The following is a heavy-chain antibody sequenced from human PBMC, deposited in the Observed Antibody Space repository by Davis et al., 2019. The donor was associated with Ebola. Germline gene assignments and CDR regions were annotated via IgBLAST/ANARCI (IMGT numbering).Heavy chain of an antibody. CDR1: GGSISSYY. Sequence: PSETLSLTCTVSGGSISSYYWSWIRQPPGKGLEWIGYIYYSGSTNYNPSLKSRVTISVDTSKNQFSMKLSSVTAADTAVYYCARKEKGSTSMDFDYWGQGTLVTVSS. V-gene: IGHV4-59*08. J-gene: IGHJ4*02. D-gene: IGHD2-2*01. CDR2: IYYSGST. CDR3: ARKEKGSTSMDFDY.